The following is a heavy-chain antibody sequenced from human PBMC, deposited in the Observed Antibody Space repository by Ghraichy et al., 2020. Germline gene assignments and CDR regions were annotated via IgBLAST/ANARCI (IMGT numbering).Heavy chain of an antibody. CDR2: IKQDGSEK. CDR1: GFTFSNYW. D-gene: IGHD7-27*01. J-gene: IGHJ4*02. Sequence: GGSLRLSCAASGFTFSNYWMNWVRQAPGKGLEWVANIKQDGSEKYYVDSVKGRFTISRDNAKKSLYLQMNSLRAEDTAVYYCASLLGSGYWGQGTLVTVSS. V-gene: IGHV3-7*01. CDR3: ASLLGSGY.